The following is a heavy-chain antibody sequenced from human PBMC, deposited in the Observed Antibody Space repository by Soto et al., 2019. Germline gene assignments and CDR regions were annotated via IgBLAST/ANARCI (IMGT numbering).Heavy chain of an antibody. J-gene: IGHJ5*02. D-gene: IGHD6-13*01. CDR1: GGTFSTDT. CDR2: IIPLLGIA. V-gene: IGHV1-69*02. Sequence: QVQLVQSGAEVKKAGSSVKVSCKASGGTFSTDTISWVRQAPGQGLEWMGRIIPLLGIADYAQKFQGRVTITADKPTNTGYMELSSLRSEDTAVYYCAKAAADGMNGDWFDPWGQGTLVTVSS. CDR3: AKAAADGMNGDWFDP.